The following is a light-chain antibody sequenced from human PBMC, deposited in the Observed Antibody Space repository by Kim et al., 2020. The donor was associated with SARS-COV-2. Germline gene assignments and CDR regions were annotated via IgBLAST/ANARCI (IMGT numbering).Light chain of an antibody. CDR2: DAS. Sequence: DIQMTQSPSSLSASVGDRVTITCQASQDISNYLNWYQQKPGKAPKLLIYDASNLETGVPSRFSGSGSGTDFTFTISSLQPEDIASYYCQQYYNPPYTFGQGT. J-gene: IGKJ2*01. CDR3: QQYYNPPYT. CDR1: QDISNY. V-gene: IGKV1-33*01.